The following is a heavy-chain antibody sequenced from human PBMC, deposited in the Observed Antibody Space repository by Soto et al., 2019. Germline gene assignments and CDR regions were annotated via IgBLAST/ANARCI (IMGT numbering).Heavy chain of an antibody. J-gene: IGHJ4*02. CDR1: GFMFSNYG. Sequence: QVQLVESGGGVVHPGRSLILSCAGSGFMFSNYGMHWVRRAPGKGLEWVAFISYDGGETFYADSVKGRFTISRDNSERTLFLHMRSLKKEDTAVYYCAITNVADASFDYWGQGTLVTVSS. D-gene: IGHD2-8*01. CDR2: ISYDGGET. V-gene: IGHV3-30*03. CDR3: AITNVADASFDY.